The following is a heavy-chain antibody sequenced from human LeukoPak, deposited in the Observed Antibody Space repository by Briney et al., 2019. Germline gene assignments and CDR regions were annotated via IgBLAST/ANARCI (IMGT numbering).Heavy chain of an antibody. Sequence: SETLSLTCTVSGGSISSGGYYWSWIRQHPGKGPEWIGYIYYSGSTYYNPSLKSRVTISVDTSKNQFPLKLSSVTAADTAVYYCARALFRTSLDAFDIWGQGTMVTVSS. J-gene: IGHJ3*02. CDR1: GGSISSGGYY. D-gene: IGHD3-10*01. CDR2: IYYSGST. V-gene: IGHV4-31*03. CDR3: ARALFRTSLDAFDI.